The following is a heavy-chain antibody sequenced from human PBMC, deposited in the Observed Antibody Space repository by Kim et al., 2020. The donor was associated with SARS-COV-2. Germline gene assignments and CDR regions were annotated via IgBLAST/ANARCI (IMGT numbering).Heavy chain of an antibody. Sequence: SETLSLTCAVSGGSISSGGYSWSWIRQPPGKGLEWIGYIYHSGSTYYNPSLKSRVTISVDRSKNQFSLKLSSVTAADTAVYHCARGLATSGGLYDFWSGFDYWGQGTLVTVSS. CDR3: ARGLATSGGLYDFWSGFDY. CDR1: GGSISSGGYS. D-gene: IGHD3-3*01. CDR2: IYHSGST. J-gene: IGHJ4*02. V-gene: IGHV4-30-2*01.